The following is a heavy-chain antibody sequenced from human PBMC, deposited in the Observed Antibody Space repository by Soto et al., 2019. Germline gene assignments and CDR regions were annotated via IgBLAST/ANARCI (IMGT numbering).Heavy chain of an antibody. CDR3: AREDCSGGNCYYYYGMDV. D-gene: IGHD2-15*01. CDR1: VFSVSINY. Sequence: GGSLRLSCAASVFSVSINYMSWVRQAPGKGLEWVSIIYSGGSTYYADSVKGRFTISRDSSENTLYLQMNSLRAEDTAIYYCAREDCSGGNCYYYYGMDVWGQGTAVTVSS. V-gene: IGHV3-66*01. J-gene: IGHJ6*02. CDR2: IYSGGST.